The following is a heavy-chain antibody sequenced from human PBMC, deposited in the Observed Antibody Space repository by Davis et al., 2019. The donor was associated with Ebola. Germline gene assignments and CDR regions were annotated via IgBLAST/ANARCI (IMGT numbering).Heavy chain of an antibody. Sequence: GESLKISCKGSGYSFTSYWIGWVRQMPGKGLEWMGIIYPGDSDTRYSPSFQGQVTISADKSISTAYLQWSSLKASDTAMYYCARQGCSGGTCYSWFDPWGQGTLVTVSS. D-gene: IGHD2-15*01. V-gene: IGHV5-51*01. J-gene: IGHJ5*02. CDR2: IYPGDSDT. CDR3: ARQGCSGGTCYSWFDP. CDR1: GYSFTSYW.